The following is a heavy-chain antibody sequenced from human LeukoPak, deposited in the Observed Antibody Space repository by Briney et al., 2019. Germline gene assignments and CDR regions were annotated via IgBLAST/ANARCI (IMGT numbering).Heavy chain of an antibody. CDR3: ARDPFPSQRGIRKYYFDY. CDR1: GFTFSDYY. Sequence: GGSLRLSCAASGFTFSDYYMSWIRQAPGKGLEYVSAISSNGGSTYYANSVKGRFTISRDNSKNTLYLQMGSLRAEGMAVYYCARDPFPSQRGIRKYYFDYWGQGTLVTVSS. D-gene: IGHD2-21*01. CDR2: ISSNGGST. J-gene: IGHJ4*02. V-gene: IGHV3-64*01.